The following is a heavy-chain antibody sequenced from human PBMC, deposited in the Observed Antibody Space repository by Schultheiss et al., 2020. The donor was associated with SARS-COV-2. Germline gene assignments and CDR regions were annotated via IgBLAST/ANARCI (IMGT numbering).Heavy chain of an antibody. CDR3: ARAADIVATGYYYMDV. CDR2: IYTSGST. Sequence: SETLSLTCTVSGGSISSYYWSWIRQPPGKGLEWIGRIYTSGSTNYNPSLKSRVTMSVDTSKNQFSLKLSSVTAADTAVYYCARAADIVATGYYYMDVWGKGTTVTVSS. D-gene: IGHD5-12*01. V-gene: IGHV4-4*07. CDR1: GGSISSYY. J-gene: IGHJ6*03.